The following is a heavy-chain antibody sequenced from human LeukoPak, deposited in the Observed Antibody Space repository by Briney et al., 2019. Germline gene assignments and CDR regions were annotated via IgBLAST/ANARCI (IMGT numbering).Heavy chain of an antibody. J-gene: IGHJ6*03. CDR1: GFTLSSYG. D-gene: IGHD2-2*02. Sequence: PGGSLRLSCAASGFTLSSYGMHWVRQAPGKGLEWVAFIRYDGSNKYYADSVKGRFTISRDNSKNTLYLQMNSLRAEDTAVYYCAKRAVPAAILAYEDYYYYMDVWGKGTTVTISS. CDR3: AKRAVPAAILAYEDYYYYMDV. CDR2: IRYDGSNK. V-gene: IGHV3-30*02.